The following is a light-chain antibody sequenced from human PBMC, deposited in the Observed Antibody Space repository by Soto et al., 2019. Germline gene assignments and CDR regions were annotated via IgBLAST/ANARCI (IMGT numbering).Light chain of an antibody. CDR1: QNVYNW. J-gene: IGKJ4*01. Sequence: EIVLTQSPTNLSLFPGERATLSCRASQNVYNWLAWYQQKPGQAPTLLIYDASSRATGITARFSGSGSGTDFTLTISSLEPEDSAVYYCQHRNDWPLTFGGGTKVEIK. CDR3: QHRNDWPLT. CDR2: DAS. V-gene: IGKV3-11*01.